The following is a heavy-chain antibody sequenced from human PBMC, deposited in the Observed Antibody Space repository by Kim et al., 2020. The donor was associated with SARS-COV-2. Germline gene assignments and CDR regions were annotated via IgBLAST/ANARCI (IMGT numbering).Heavy chain of an antibody. CDR3: ARGHSTSGYDY. Sequence: TNDNPSLRGRVSLSVDTSNNQFTLRLASVTAADTAIYYCARGHSTSGYDYWGQGALVTVSS. D-gene: IGHD2-2*01. CDR2: T. V-gene: IGHV4-34*01. J-gene: IGHJ4*02.